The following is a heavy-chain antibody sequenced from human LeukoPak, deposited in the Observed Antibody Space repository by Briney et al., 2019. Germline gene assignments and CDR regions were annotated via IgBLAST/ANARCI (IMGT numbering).Heavy chain of an antibody. D-gene: IGHD3-9*01. J-gene: IGHJ5*02. CDR1: GGTFSSYT. Sequence: SVKVSCKASGGTFSSYTISWMRQAPGQGLEWMGRIIPILGIANYAQKFQGRVTITADKSTSTAYMELSSLRSEDTAVYYCAREYDILTGYYKSWFDPWGQGTLVTVSS. CDR2: IIPILGIA. V-gene: IGHV1-69*04. CDR3: AREYDILTGYYKSWFDP.